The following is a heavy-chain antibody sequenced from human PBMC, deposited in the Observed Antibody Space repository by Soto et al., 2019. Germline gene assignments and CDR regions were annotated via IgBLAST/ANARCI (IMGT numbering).Heavy chain of an antibody. D-gene: IGHD5-18*01. CDR1: GGPISSYY. CDR2: IYYSGST. J-gene: IGHJ4*02. CDR3: ARAGYSYGRFDY. V-gene: IGHV4-59*01. Sequence: SQTLSLTCTVSGGPISSYYWSWLRQPPGKGLEWIGYIYYSGSTNYNPSLKSRVTLSVDASKNPFSLKLSYVTAADTAVYYCARAGYSYGRFDYRGQGTLVTSPQ.